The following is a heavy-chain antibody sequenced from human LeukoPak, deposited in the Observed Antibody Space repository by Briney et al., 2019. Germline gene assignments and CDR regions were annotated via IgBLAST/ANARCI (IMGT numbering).Heavy chain of an antibody. V-gene: IGHV4-4*07. CDR1: SGSINSYY. CDR2: IFTPWAT. J-gene: IGHJ4*02. D-gene: IGHD1-26*01. CDR3: GRQGYTASYYFLDF. Sequence: SETLSLTCTVSSGSINSYYWGWVRQPPGKGLQWIGRIFTPWATQYNPSLKTRVTMSIDTSTNQFSLNLRSMTAADTAVYYCGRQGYTASYYFLDFWSQGTLDAVS.